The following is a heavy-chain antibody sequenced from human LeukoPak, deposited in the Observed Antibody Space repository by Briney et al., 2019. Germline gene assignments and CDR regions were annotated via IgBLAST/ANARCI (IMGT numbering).Heavy chain of an antibody. D-gene: IGHD6-13*01. J-gene: IGHJ1*01. V-gene: IGHV3-9*01. CDR3: AKGASSSWYAGYEYFQH. CDR1: GFTFDDYA. Sequence: GGSLRLSCAASGFTFDDYAMHWVRQAPGKGLEWVSGISWNSGSIGYADSVKGRFTISRDNAKNSLYLQMNSLRAEDTALYYCAKGASSSWYAGYEYFQHWGQGTLVTVSS. CDR2: ISWNSGSI.